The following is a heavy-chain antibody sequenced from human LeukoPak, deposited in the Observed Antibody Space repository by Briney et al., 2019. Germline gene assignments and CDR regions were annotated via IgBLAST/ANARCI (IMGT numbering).Heavy chain of an antibody. D-gene: IGHD1-26*01. CDR1: GYTFTSYG. Sequence: VASVKVSCKASGYTFTSYGISWVRQAPGQGLEWMGRIIPILGIANYAQKFQGRVTITADKSTSTAYMELSSLRSEDTAVYYCASGGSSYPLDYWGQGTLVTVSS. CDR3: ASGGSSYPLDY. CDR2: IIPILGIA. V-gene: IGHV1-69*04. J-gene: IGHJ4*02.